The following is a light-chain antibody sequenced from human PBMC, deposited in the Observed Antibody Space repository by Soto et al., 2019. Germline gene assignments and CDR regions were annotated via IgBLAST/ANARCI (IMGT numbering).Light chain of an antibody. V-gene: IGLV2-14*01. Sequence: QSVLTQPASVSGSPGQSITISCTGSSSDVGAYTSVSWYQQHPGKAPKLMIYEVSNRPSGVSRRLSGSKSGNTASLTISGLLAEDEAHYYCSSYTSDNRNYVFATGTKVTVL. J-gene: IGLJ1*01. CDR2: EVS. CDR3: SSYTSDNRNYV. CDR1: SSDVGAYTS.